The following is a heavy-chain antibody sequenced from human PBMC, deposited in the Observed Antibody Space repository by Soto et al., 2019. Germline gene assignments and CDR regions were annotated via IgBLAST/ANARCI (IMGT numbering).Heavy chain of an antibody. CDR1: GFTFSSYA. J-gene: IGHJ3*02. V-gene: IGHV3-23*01. CDR3: AKEGSFGYCSGGSCYDAFDI. Sequence: VGSLRLSCAASGFTFSSYAMSWVRQAPGKGLEWVSAISGSGGSTYYADSVKGRFTISRDNSKNTLYLQMNSLRAEDTAIYYCAKEGSFGYCSGGSCYDAFDIWGQGTMVTVSS. CDR2: ISGSGGST. D-gene: IGHD2-15*01.